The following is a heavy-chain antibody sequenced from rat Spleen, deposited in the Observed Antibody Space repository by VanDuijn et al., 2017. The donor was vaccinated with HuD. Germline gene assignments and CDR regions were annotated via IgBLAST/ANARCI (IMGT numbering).Heavy chain of an antibody. Sequence: QIQLQQSGVELAKPGSSVKISCKASGYIFTSYYISWMKQTTGQGLEYIGYINPGSGGTNYNEKFKGKATLTVDKSSSTAFMQLSSLTPDDSAVYYCARKGLTGDAYWGQGTLVTVSS. CDR3: ARKGLTGDAY. V-gene: IGHV1-43*01. J-gene: IGHJ3*01. CDR1: GYIFTSYY. CDR2: INPGSGGT. D-gene: IGHD5-1*01.